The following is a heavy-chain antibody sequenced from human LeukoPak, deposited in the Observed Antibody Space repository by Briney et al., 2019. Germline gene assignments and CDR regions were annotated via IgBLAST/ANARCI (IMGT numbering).Heavy chain of an antibody. V-gene: IGHV4-34*01. Sequence: SETLSLTCAVYGGSFSGYYWSWIRQPPGKGLEWIGEINHSGSTNYNPSLKSRVTISVGTAKNQLSLKLSSVPAADTAVYYCARDDFWSGYYLGGQGTLVTVSS. D-gene: IGHD3-3*01. CDR2: INHSGST. CDR3: ARDDFWSGYYL. J-gene: IGHJ4*02. CDR1: GGSFSGYY.